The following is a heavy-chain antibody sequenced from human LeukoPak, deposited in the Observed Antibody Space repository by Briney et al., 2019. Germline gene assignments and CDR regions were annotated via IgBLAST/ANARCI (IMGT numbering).Heavy chain of an antibody. Sequence: GGSLRLSCAASGFTFSSYAMSWVRQAPGKGLEWVVNIKQDGSEKYYVDSVKGRFTISRDNAKDSLYLQMNSLRAEDTAVYYCASLITISLDAFDIWGQGTMVTVSS. CDR1: GFTFSSYA. CDR3: ASLITISLDAFDI. V-gene: IGHV3-7*03. D-gene: IGHD3-3*01. CDR2: IKQDGSEK. J-gene: IGHJ3*02.